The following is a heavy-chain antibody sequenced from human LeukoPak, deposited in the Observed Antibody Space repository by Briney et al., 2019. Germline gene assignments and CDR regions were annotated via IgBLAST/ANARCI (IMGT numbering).Heavy chain of an antibody. J-gene: IGHJ4*02. CDR1: GFSLRKYA. Sequence: GRSLRLSCAASGFSLRKYALHWVRQGPGKGLEWVAVISYDGNNKHYADSVKGRFTISKDNSKNTLYLQMNSLRSEDTAVYYCARGYPAANFDYWGQGTLVTVSS. CDR2: ISYDGNNK. CDR3: ARGYPAANFDY. D-gene: IGHD2-2*01. V-gene: IGHV3-30-3*01.